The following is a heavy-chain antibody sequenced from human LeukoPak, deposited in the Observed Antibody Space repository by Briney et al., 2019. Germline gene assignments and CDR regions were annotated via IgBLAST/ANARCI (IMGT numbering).Heavy chain of an antibody. V-gene: IGHV3-74*01. D-gene: IGHD5-12*01. Sequence: PGGSLRLSCAASGSTFSSYWMHWVRQAPGKGLVWVSRINSDGSSTSYADSVKGRFTISRDNAKNTLYLQMNSLRAEDTAVYYCAREESDGGYVFNYFDYWGQGTLVTVSS. J-gene: IGHJ4*02. CDR1: GSTFSSYW. CDR3: AREESDGGYVFNYFDY. CDR2: INSDGSST.